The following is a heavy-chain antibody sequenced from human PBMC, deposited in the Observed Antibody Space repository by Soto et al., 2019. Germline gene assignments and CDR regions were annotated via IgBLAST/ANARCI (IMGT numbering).Heavy chain of an antibody. J-gene: IGHJ4*02. CDR2: ISYDGSNK. Sequence: QVQLVESGGGVVQPGRSLRLSCAASGFTFSSYGMHWVRQAPGKGLEWVAVISYDGSNKYYADSVKGQCSISRYNSKNALYLQMNGLRAEDSAVYYCAKGDDCGGDCYPTSHWGQGTLVTVCS. CDR1: GFTFSSYG. CDR3: AKGDDCGGDCYPTSH. D-gene: IGHD2-21*02. V-gene: IGHV3-30*18.